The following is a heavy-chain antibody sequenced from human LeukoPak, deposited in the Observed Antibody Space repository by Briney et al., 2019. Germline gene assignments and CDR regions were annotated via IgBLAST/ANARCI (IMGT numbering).Heavy chain of an antibody. CDR3: AKVLYGSGWYADY. D-gene: IGHD6-19*01. CDR1: GFTFSSYA. CDR2: ISGSGGGT. J-gene: IGHJ4*02. V-gene: IGHV3-23*01. Sequence: PGGSLRLSCAASGFTFSSYAMSWVRQAPGKGLEWVSAISGSGGGTYYADSVKGRFTISRDNSKNTLYLQMNSLRAEDTAVYYCAKVLYGSGWYADYWGQGTLVTVSS.